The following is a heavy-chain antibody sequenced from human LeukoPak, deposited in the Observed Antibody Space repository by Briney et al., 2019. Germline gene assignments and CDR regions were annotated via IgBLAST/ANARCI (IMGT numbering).Heavy chain of an antibody. CDR3: AGALQDYYYGMDV. CDR2: IYYSGRT. Sequence: SETLSLTCTVSGDSISGYYWSWIRQPPGKGLEWIGYIYYSGRTNYNPSLKSRVTISEDTSKNHFSLRLRSVTAADTAVYYCAGALQDYYYGMDVWGQGTTVTVSS. J-gene: IGHJ6*02. V-gene: IGHV4-59*08. CDR1: GDSISGYY. D-gene: IGHD5-24*01.